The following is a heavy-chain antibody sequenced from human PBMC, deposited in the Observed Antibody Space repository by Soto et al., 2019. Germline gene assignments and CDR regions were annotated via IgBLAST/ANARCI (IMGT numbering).Heavy chain of an antibody. J-gene: IGHJ6*02. CDR1: GYSFTDSH. CDR3: ARGDSTDCSNGVCSFFYNHDMDV. CDR2: INPKSGGT. V-gene: IGHV1-2*04. D-gene: IGHD2-8*01. Sequence: GYSFTDSHIQWVRQDPGQGLEWLGRINPKSGGTSTAQKFQGWVTMTTDTSISTASMELTRLTSDDTAIYYCARGDSTDCSNGVCSFFYNHDMDVWGQGTTVTVSS.